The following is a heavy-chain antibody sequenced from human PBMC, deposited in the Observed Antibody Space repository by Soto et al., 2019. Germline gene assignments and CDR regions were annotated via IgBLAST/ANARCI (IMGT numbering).Heavy chain of an antibody. CDR1: GFTFGNYW. CDR2: MNSDGSTT. CDR3: ATAEVDY. J-gene: IGHJ4*02. Sequence: QRLSCAASGFTFGNYWMHWVRQAPGKGLEWVSRMNSDGSTTNYADSVKGRFTVSRDNARNTLHLQMNSLRAEDTAVYYCATAEVDYWGPGTLVTVSS. V-gene: IGHV3-74*01.